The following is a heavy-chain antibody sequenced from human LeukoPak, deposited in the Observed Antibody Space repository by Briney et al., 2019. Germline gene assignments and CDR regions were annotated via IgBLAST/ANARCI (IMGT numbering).Heavy chain of an antibody. Sequence: ASVRVSCKTSGYTFSAHYLHWVRQAPGQRPEWVGRIDPASGGTHYAQKFQGWVTMTRDTSISTAYMELSRLRSDDTAVYYCARGRGTYCSSTSCYYYYYYGMDVWGKGTTVTVSS. J-gene: IGHJ6*04. V-gene: IGHV1-2*04. CDR3: ARGRGTYCSSTSCYYYYYYGMDV. CDR2: IDPASGGT. D-gene: IGHD2-2*01. CDR1: GYTFSAHY.